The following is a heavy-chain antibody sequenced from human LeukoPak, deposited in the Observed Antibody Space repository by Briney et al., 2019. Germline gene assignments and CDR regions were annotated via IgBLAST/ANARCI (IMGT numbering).Heavy chain of an antibody. J-gene: IGHJ6*02. CDR3: ARDLARGAIYYYYGMDV. Sequence: GASVKVSCKASGYTITSYYMHWVRQAPGQGLEWMGIFNPSGGSTSYAQNFQGRVTMTRDTSTSTVYMELSSLRSEDTAVYYCARDLARGAIYYYYGMDVWGQGTTVTVSS. CDR1: GYTITSYY. CDR2: FNPSGGST. V-gene: IGHV1-46*01.